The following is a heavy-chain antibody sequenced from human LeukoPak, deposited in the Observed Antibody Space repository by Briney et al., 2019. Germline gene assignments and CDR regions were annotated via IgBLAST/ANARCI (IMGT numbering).Heavy chain of an antibody. V-gene: IGHV1-46*01. J-gene: IGHJ4*02. CDR1: GYTFTNYY. CDR3: ARWTTTYLDY. CDR2: TDPIGGST. D-gene: IGHD4-11*01. Sequence: ASVKVSCKASGYTFTNYYIHWVRQAPGQGLEWMGITDPIGGSTNYAQKFQGRVTMTRDTSTSTVYMELSSLRSEDSAVYYCARWTTTYLDYWGQGTLVTVSS.